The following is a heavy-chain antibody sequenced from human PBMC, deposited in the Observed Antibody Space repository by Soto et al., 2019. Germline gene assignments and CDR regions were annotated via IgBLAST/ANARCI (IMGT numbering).Heavy chain of an antibody. J-gene: IGHJ4*02. Sequence: SETLCLTYTVSGGSISSSSYYWGWIRQPPGKGLEWIGSIFYSGSTYYNPSLKSRVTISVDTSKNQFSLKLSSVTAADTAVYYCARVPDYWGQGILVTVPS. CDR3: ARVPDY. V-gene: IGHV4-39*01. CDR1: GGSISSSSYY. D-gene: IGHD2-2*01. CDR2: IFYSGST.